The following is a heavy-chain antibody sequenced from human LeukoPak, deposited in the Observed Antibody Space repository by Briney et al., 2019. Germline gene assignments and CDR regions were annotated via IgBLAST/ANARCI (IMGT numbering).Heavy chain of an antibody. Sequence: PGGSLRLSCAASGFTFSSYSMNWVRQAPGKGLEWVSSISSSSSYIYYADSVKGRFTISRDNAKNSLYLQMNSLRAEDTAVYYCARGIGDYVDIVANDWFDPWGQGTLVTVSS. CDR3: ARGIGDYVDIVANDWFDP. CDR2: ISSSSSYI. D-gene: IGHD5-12*01. J-gene: IGHJ5*02. V-gene: IGHV3-21*01. CDR1: GFTFSSYS.